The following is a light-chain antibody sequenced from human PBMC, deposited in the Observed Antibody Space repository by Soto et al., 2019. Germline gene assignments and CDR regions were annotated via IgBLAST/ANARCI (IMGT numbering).Light chain of an antibody. Sequence: DIQMTQSPSSLSASVGDRVTITCRASQSISSYLNWYQQKPGKAPKLLIYAASSLQSGVPSRFSGSGSGTDFTLTISSLQPEDFATYDCQQSYSTPTVTCGPETKVDIK. CDR1: QSISSY. J-gene: IGKJ3*01. CDR2: AAS. V-gene: IGKV1-39*01. CDR3: QQSYSTPTVT.